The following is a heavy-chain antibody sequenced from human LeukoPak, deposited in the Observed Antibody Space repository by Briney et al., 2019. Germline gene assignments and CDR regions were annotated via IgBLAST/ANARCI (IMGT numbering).Heavy chain of an antibody. CDR1: GGSISSYY. J-gene: IGHJ4*02. CDR3: ASDHGSGSYRFDY. D-gene: IGHD3-10*01. Sequence: SETLSLTCTVSGGSISSYYWSWIRQPPGKRLEWIGYISYSGSTNYNPSLKSRVTISVDTSKHQFSLKLSAVTAGDTAVYYCASDHGSGSYRFDYWGQGTLASVSS. V-gene: IGHV4-59*01. CDR2: ISYSGST.